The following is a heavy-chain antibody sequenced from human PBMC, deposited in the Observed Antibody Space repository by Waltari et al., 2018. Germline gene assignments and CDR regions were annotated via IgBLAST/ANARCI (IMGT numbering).Heavy chain of an antibody. D-gene: IGHD1-1*01. CDR2: IYPGDADT. V-gene: IGHV5-51*01. CDR3: ARRARDGYNLYYFDY. Sequence: EVQLVQSGAEVKKPGESLKISCKGSGYSFTSYWIGWVRQMPGKGLEWMGIIYPGDADTQYSPSFQGQVTISADKSISTAYLQWSSLKASDTAMYYCARRARDGYNLYYFDYWGQGTLVTVS. J-gene: IGHJ4*02. CDR1: GYSFTSYW.